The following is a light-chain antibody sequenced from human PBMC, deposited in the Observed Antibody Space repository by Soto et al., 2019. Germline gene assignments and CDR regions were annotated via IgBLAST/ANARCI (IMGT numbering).Light chain of an antibody. CDR1: QSVSSSY. V-gene: IGKV3-20*01. J-gene: IGKJ5*01. CDR2: GAS. Sequence: EVVLAQSPGILSLSPGERDTLSCRASQSVSSSYLAWYQQKPGQAPRLLIHGASSRATGIPDRFSGSGSGTDFTLTISSLEPEYFAVYYCQQYGSSLLTFGQGTRLETK. CDR3: QQYGSSLLT.